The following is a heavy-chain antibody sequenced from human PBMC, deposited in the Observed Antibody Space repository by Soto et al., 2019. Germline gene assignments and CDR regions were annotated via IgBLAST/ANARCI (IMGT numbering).Heavy chain of an antibody. Sequence: ASVKVSCKASGGTFSSYAISWVRQAPGQGLEWMGGIIPIFGTANYAQKFQGRVTITADESTSTAYMELSSLRSEDTAVYYCGARIAVAVTAYWGQGTLVTVSS. J-gene: IGHJ4*02. CDR2: IIPIFGTA. V-gene: IGHV1-69*13. CDR3: GARIAVAVTAY. CDR1: GGTFSSYA. D-gene: IGHD6-19*01.